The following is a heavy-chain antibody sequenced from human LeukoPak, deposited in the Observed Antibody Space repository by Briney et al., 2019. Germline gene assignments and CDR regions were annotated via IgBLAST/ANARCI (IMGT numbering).Heavy chain of an antibody. V-gene: IGHV4-30-4*01. Sequence: SETLSLTCTVSGGSISSGDYYWSWIRQPPGKGLEWIGYICYSGSTYYNPSLKSRVTISVDTSKNQFSLKLSSVTAADTAVYYCARDLGGLRYCSGGSCYSVFNGMDVWGQGTTVTVSS. CDR2: ICYSGST. J-gene: IGHJ6*02. CDR3: ARDLGGLRYCSGGSCYSVFNGMDV. CDR1: GGSISSGDYY. D-gene: IGHD2-15*01.